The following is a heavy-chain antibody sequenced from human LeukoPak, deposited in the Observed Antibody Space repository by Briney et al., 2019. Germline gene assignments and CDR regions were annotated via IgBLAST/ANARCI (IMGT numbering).Heavy chain of an antibody. CDR2: VFESGST. V-gene: IGHV4-4*07. Sequence: SETPSLTCTVSGGSISTYYWSWIRQPPGKGLEWVGRVFESGSTMYKPSLKSRLTMSVDKSNNQFSLTLTSVTAADTATYYCARGTPEDYGGNSYHYFFDVWGTGTTVTVSS. D-gene: IGHD4-23*01. CDR1: GGSISTYY. J-gene: IGHJ6*04. CDR3: ARGTPEDYGGNSYHYFFDV.